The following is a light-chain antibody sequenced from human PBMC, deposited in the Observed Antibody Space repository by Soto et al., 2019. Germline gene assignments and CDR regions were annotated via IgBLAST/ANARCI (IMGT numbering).Light chain of an antibody. V-gene: IGKV3-20*01. CDR2: GAS. J-gene: IGKJ5*01. Sequence: EIVLTKSPGTLSLSPGESATLLCRASQFVNSRYLAWYQQKPGQAPRLLIYGASSRDTGIPDRFSGSGYVTDVTLAITQREPEDFVVYFWQQYDTSPITFGNGTRL. CDR3: QQYDTSPIT. CDR1: QFVNSRY.